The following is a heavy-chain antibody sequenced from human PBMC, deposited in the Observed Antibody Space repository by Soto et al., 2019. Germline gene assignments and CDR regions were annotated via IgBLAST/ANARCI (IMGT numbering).Heavy chain of an antibody. Sequence: GRSLRLSCAASGFSFSSYWMHWVRQVPGKGLVWVSCISPDGTTIMEADSVKGRFTISRDNAKNTLYLQMNGLRAEDTAVYYCGRDDDGPQAFDYWGQGTLVTVSS. CDR2: ISPDGTTI. J-gene: IGHJ4*02. CDR3: GRDDDGPQAFDY. CDR1: GFSFSSYW. V-gene: IGHV3-74*03. D-gene: IGHD3-3*01.